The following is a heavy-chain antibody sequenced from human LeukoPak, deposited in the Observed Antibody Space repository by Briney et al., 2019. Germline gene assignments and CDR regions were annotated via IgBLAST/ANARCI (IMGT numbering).Heavy chain of an antibody. J-gene: IGHJ4*02. CDR3: AKGAVTTAFDY. CDR2: ISGSGSGST. D-gene: IGHD4-11*01. V-gene: IGHV3-23*01. CDR1: GFTFSSYA. Sequence: GGSLRLSCAASGFTFSSYAMSWVRQAPGKGLEWVSAISGSGSGSTYYADSVKGRFTISRDNSKNTLYLQMNSLRAEDMAVYYCAKGAVTTAFDYWGQGTLVTVSS.